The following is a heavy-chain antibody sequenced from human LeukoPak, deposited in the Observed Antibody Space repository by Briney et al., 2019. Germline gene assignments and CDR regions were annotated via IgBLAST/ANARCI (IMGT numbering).Heavy chain of an antibody. CDR1: GFTFTSSA. CDR2: IFVGSGNT. CDR3: AAEPRGSGTRWFVP. D-gene: IGHD3-10*01. J-gene: IGHJ5*02. V-gene: IGHV1-58*01. Sequence: GASVKVSCKASGFTFTSSAVQWVRQARGQRLEWMGWIFVGSGNTNYAQKFQERVTITRDMSTSTAYMELSSLRSDDTAVYYCAAEPRGSGTRWFVPWGEGTLVTVSS.